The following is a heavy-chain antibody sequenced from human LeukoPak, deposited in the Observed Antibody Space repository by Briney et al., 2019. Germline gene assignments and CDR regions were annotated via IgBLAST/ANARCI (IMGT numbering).Heavy chain of an antibody. CDR2: MNPNSGNT. D-gene: IGHD3-10*01. V-gene: IGHV1-8*01. Sequence: ASVKVSRKASGYTFTSYDINWVRQATGPGHERMGWMNPNSGNTGYAQKFQGRVTMTRNTSISTAYMELSSLRSEDTAVYYCALNKMVRGVIPFDYWGQGTLVTVSS. CDR1: GYTFTSYD. CDR3: ALNKMVRGVIPFDY. J-gene: IGHJ4*02.